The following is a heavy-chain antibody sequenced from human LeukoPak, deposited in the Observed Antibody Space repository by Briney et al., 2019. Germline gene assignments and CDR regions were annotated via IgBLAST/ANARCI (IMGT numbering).Heavy chain of an antibody. CDR1: GVTFSSDA. D-gene: IGHD5-12*01. Sequence: GGALRLSCAASGVTFSSDAMSWGRQAPGEGVEWGSVIYSGGSTYYADSVKGRFTISRDNSKNTLYLQMNSLRAEDTAVYYCAADIVATMGFDYWGQGTLVTVSS. CDR3: AADIVATMGFDY. V-gene: IGHV3-66*01. CDR2: IYSGGST. J-gene: IGHJ4*02.